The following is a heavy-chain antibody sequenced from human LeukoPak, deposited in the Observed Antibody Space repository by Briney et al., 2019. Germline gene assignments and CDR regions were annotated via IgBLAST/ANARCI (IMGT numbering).Heavy chain of an antibody. CDR3: ARGQITMVRGVILNWFDP. Sequence: SETLSLTCTVSGGSISSYYWSWIRQPPGKGLEWIGYIYYSGSTNYNPSLKSRVTISVDTSKNQFSLKLSSVTAADTAVYYCARGQITMVRGVILNWFDPWGQGTLVTVSS. CDR2: IYYSGST. CDR1: GGSISSYY. J-gene: IGHJ5*02. V-gene: IGHV4-59*01. D-gene: IGHD3-10*01.